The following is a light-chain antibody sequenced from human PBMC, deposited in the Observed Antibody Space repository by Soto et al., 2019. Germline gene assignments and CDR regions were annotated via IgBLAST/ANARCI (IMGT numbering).Light chain of an antibody. V-gene: IGKV3-15*01. CDR2: GAS. Sequence: EIVLTQSPGTLSLSPGERATLSCRASQSVSNNLAWYQQRPGQAPRLLIYGASTRATGIPARFSGSGSGTEFTLTISSLQSEDFAVYYCQQYNNWPTWTFGQGTKVDIK. CDR3: QQYNNWPTWT. CDR1: QSVSNN. J-gene: IGKJ1*01.